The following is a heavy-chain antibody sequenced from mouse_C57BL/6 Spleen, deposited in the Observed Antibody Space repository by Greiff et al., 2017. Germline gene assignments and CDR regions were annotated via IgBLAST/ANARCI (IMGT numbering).Heavy chain of an antibody. CDR3: TRSFDGYYDY. CDR2: IDPETGGT. V-gene: IGHV1-15*01. J-gene: IGHJ2*01. CDR1: GYTFTDYE. Sequence: VKLKQSGAELVRPGASVTLSCKASGYTFTDYEMHWVKQTPVHGLEWIGAIDPETGGTAYNQKFKGKAILTADKSSSTAYMELRSLTSEDSAVYYCTRSFDGYYDYWGQGTTLTVSS. D-gene: IGHD2-3*01.